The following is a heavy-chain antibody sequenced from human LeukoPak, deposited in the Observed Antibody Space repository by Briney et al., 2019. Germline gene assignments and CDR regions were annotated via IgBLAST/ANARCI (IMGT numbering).Heavy chain of an antibody. CDR1: GFTFSSYA. J-gene: IGHJ5*02. CDR2: ISGSGGST. Sequence: GGSLRLSCAASGFTFSSYAMSWVRQAPGKGLEWVSAISGSGGSTYYADSVKGRFTISRDNSKNTLYLQMNSLRAEDTAVYYCAKAHSLYYYDSSGYHHWGQGTLVTVSS. D-gene: IGHD3-22*01. CDR3: AKAHSLYYYDSSGYHH. V-gene: IGHV3-23*01.